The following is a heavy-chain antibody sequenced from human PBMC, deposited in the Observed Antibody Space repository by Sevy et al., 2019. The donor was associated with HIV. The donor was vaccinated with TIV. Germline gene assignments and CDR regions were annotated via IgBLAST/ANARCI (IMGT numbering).Heavy chain of an antibody. V-gene: IGHV3-23*01. D-gene: IGHD3-10*01. CDR1: GFTFDMYW. Sequence: GGSLRLSCDASGFTFDMYWMQWVRQAPGKGLEWVSAISAGGSDTYYADSVKGRFTIARDNSRNTLYLQMNNLRAEDTAVYYCAKDRGVGYFDYWGHGTLVTVSS. J-gene: IGHJ4*01. CDR3: AKDRGVGYFDY. CDR2: ISAGGSDT.